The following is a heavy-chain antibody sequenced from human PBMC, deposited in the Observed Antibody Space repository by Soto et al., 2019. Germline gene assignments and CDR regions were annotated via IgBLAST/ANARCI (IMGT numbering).Heavy chain of an antibody. J-gene: IGHJ6*02. CDR1: GFTSTRYS. Sequence: QVQLVQSGAEVMKPGASVKVSCKASGFTSTRYSVHWVRQAPGQGPEWMGRINPYNGGTNYAQEFQGRVTMTRDRSTPPVYLDLSSLRCGDTAVYYCASRVNADFDAWGQGTTVTVS. CDR3: ASRVNADFDA. V-gene: IGHV1-46*01. D-gene: IGHD3-16*02. CDR2: INPYNGGT.